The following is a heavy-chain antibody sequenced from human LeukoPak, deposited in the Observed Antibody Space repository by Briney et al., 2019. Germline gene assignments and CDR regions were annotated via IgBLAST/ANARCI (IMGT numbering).Heavy chain of an antibody. D-gene: IGHD2-8*02. CDR2: VYDGGRT. Sequence: KSSETLSLTCTVSGDSIGTYFWNWIRQSAGEGLEWIGHVYDGGRTNYNPSLKGRVTISVDTSRNLFSLRLSSVTAADTAVYYCARDFVETGVVGLDMWGQGTMVTVSS. V-gene: IGHV4-4*07. CDR1: GDSIGTYF. CDR3: ARDFVETGVVGLDM. J-gene: IGHJ3*02.